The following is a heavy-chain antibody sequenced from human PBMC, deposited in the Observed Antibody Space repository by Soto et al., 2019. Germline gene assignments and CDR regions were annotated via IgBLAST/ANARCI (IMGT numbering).Heavy chain of an antibody. CDR1: GCSLSSSSYN. Sequence: SGTLSPTYIFSGCSLSSSSYNWGWVRPPPGKGLEWIGSVYYDGSTHYNPSLKSRVTISRDTSENQFSLKLSSVTAADTAVYYCARVLRSEGWTFDYWGQGTLVTVSS. CDR3: ARVLRSEGWTFDY. J-gene: IGHJ4*02. CDR2: VYYDGST. V-gene: IGHV4-39*01. D-gene: IGHD2-15*01.